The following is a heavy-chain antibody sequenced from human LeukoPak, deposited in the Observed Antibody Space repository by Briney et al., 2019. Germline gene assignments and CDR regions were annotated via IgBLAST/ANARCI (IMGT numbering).Heavy chain of an antibody. D-gene: IGHD3-22*01. Sequence: GGSLRLSCAASGFSFSIYGMHWVRQAPGKGLEWVALIWYDESNKYYAESVKGRFTISRDNSKNTLYLQMNSLRAEDTAVYYCARVGYDSSGYEGYYFDYWGQGTLVTVSS. CDR3: ARVGYDSSGYEGYYFDY. V-gene: IGHV3-33*01. CDR2: IWYDESNK. J-gene: IGHJ4*02. CDR1: GFSFSIYG.